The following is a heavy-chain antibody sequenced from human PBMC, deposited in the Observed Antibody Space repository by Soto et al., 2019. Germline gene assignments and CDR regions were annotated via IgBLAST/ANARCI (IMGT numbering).Heavy chain of an antibody. CDR2: IDPSDSYT. D-gene: IGHD5-18*01. CDR3: ARVRDGYSYRFDY. V-gene: IGHV5-10-1*01. CDR1: GYSFTSYW. Sequence: PGESLKISCKGSGYSFTSYWISWVRQMPGKGLEWMGRIDPSDSYTNYSPSFQGHVTISADKSISTAYLQWSSLKASDTAMYYCARVRDGYSYRFDYWGQGTLVTVSS. J-gene: IGHJ4*02.